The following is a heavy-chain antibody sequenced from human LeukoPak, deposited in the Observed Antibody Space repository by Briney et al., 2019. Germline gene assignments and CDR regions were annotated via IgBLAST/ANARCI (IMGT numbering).Heavy chain of an antibody. Sequence: ASVKVSCKASGYTFTGYYMHWVRQAPGQGLEWMGWINPNSGGTNYAQKFQGRVTMTRDTSISTAYMELSRLRSDDTAVYYCARDGDYGGKPFDYWGQGTLVTVSS. V-gene: IGHV1-2*02. CDR1: GYTFTGYY. CDR3: ARDGDYGGKPFDY. CDR2: INPNSGGT. J-gene: IGHJ4*02. D-gene: IGHD4-23*01.